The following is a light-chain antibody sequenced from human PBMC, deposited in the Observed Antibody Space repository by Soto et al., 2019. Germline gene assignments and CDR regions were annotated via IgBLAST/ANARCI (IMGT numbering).Light chain of an antibody. V-gene: IGLV2-11*01. CDR2: DVS. CDR3: CSYAGTYTWV. CDR1: SNY. Sequence: QSALTQPRSVSGSPGQSVTISCTGTSNYVSWYQHHPGKAPKLMIYDVSKRPSGVPDRFSGSKSCNTASLTISGLQAEDEADYYCCSYAGTYTWVFGGGTKLTVL. J-gene: IGLJ2*01.